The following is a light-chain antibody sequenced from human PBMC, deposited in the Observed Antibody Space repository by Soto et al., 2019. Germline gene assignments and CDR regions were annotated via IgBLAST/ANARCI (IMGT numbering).Light chain of an antibody. J-gene: IGKJ2*01. CDR3: QQYYNWPPYT. CDR1: QSVDTN. V-gene: IGKV3-15*01. Sequence: EVVMTQSPATLSVSPGDRATLSCRASQSVDTNVAWYQQKPGQAPRLLVHGASTRATGVPARFTGIGSGTGFTLHISGLQSDDFAVYYCQQYYNWPPYTFGQGTKVQIK. CDR2: GAS.